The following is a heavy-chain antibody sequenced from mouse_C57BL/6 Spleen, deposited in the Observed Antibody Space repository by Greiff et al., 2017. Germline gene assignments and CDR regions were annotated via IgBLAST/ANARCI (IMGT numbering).Heavy chain of an antibody. D-gene: IGHD4-1*01. J-gene: IGHJ3*01. CDR1: GYTFPSYW. CDR2: IYPSDSET. CDR3: ARGANWDEGFAY. Sequence: QVQLQQPGAELVRPGSSVKLSCKASGYTFPSYWMDWVKQRPGQGLEWIGNIYPSDSETQYNQNFKDKATLTVDKSSSTAYMQLSSLTSEDSAVYYYARGANWDEGFAYWGQGTLVTVSA. V-gene: IGHV1-61*01.